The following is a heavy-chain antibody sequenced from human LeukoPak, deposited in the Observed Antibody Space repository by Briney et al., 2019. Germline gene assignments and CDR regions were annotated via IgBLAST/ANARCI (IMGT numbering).Heavy chain of an antibody. D-gene: IGHD2-2*02. CDR2: ISYDGSNK. CDR1: GFTFSSYG. CDR3: AKDLRNVVVPAAIGPSDY. J-gene: IGHJ4*02. V-gene: IGHV3-30*18. Sequence: GRSLRLSCAASGFTFSSYGMHWVRQAPGKGLEWVAVISYDGSNKYYADSVKGRFTISRDNSKNTLYLQMNSLRAEDTAVYYCAKDLRNVVVPAAIGPSDYWGQGTLVTASS.